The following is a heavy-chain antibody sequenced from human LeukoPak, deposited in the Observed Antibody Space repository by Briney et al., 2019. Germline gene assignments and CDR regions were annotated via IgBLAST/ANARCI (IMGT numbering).Heavy chain of an antibody. J-gene: IGHJ6*03. D-gene: IGHD2-2*01. Sequence: GGSLRLSCAASGFTFSSYDMHWVRQATGKGLEWVSAIGTAGDTYYPGSVKGRFTISRDNSKNTLYLQINSLRAEDTAVYYCAKTDSGPRYCTSTSCYGDSYYYYMDVWGKGTTVTISS. V-gene: IGHV3-13*01. CDR2: IGTAGDT. CDR1: GFTFSSYD. CDR3: AKTDSGPRYCTSTSCYGDSYYYYMDV.